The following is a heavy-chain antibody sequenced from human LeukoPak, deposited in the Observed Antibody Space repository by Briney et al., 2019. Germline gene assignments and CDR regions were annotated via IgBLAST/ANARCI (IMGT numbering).Heavy chain of an antibody. J-gene: IGHJ6*04. V-gene: IGHV4-59*01. D-gene: IGHD1-1*01. CDR1: GGSISSYY. CDR2: IYYSGST. CDR3: ARVGSGTTGAYYYYGMDV. Sequence: PSETLSLTCTVSGGSISSYYWSWIRQPPGKGLEWIGYIYYSGSTNYNPSLKSRVTISVDTSKNQFSLKLRSVTAADTAVYYCARVGSGTTGAYYYYGMDVWGKGTTVTVSS.